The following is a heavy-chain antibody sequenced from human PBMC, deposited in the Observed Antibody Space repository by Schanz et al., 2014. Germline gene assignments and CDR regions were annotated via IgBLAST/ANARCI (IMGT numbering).Heavy chain of an antibody. J-gene: IGHJ5*01. CDR2: ISDSGTYT. CDR3: AKQHIVRGVIYLNWFDS. Sequence: VELVESGGGLVQPGGSLRLSYAASGFVFGDYYMTWIRRAPGKGLEWLSYISDSGTYTNYADSVKGRFTISRDNSKNTVHLQMNSLRAEDTAVYYCAKQHIVRGVIYLNWFDSWGQGTLVTVSS. CDR1: GFVFGDYY. D-gene: IGHD3-10*01. V-gene: IGHV3-11*06.